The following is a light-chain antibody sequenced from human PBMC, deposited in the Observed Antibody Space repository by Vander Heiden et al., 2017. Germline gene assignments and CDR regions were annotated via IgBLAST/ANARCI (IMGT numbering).Light chain of an antibody. CDR1: SSNVGSKY. CDR3: AAGDNSRSGWV. J-gene: IGLJ3*02. V-gene: IGLV1-47*01. Sequence: QSVLTPPPSASGTPGPRVTISCPGSSSNVGSKYVYWYQQNPGTAPKLLIYTNSQRPSGVPDRFSGSKSGTTATLAISGLQSEDEADYYCAAGDNSRSGWVFGGGTKLTVL. CDR2: TNS.